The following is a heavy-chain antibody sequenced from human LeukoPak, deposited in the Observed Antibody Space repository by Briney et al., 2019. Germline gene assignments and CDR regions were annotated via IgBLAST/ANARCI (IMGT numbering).Heavy chain of an antibody. CDR2: ISGRGDRT. CDR3: AREGNYYDMDV. Sequence: GGSLRLSCAASGFIFNTYAMTWVRQAPGKGPEWVSAISGRGDRTYYVDSVKGRFTISRDYSKNTLYLQMNSLRAEDTAVYYCAREGNYYDMDVWGQGTTVTVSS. CDR1: GFIFNTYA. J-gene: IGHJ6*02. V-gene: IGHV3-23*01.